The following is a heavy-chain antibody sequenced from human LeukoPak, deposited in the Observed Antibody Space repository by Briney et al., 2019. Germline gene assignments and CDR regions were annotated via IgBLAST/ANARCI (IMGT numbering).Heavy chain of an antibody. V-gene: IGHV3-20*04. D-gene: IGHD3-3*01. Sequence: GGSLRLSCAASGFTFSDYYMSWVRQAPEKGLEWVSSINSNGASTGYVDSVKGRFTISRDNAKNSLYLQMNSLRAEDTALCYCVRYDFWSGAKGGDYWGQGTQVTVSS. J-gene: IGHJ4*02. CDR3: VRYDFWSGAKGGDY. CDR1: GFTFSDYY. CDR2: INSNGAST.